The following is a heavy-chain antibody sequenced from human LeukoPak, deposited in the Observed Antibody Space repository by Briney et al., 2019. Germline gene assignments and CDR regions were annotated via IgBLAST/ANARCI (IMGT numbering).Heavy chain of an antibody. D-gene: IGHD6-6*01. CDR1: GFTFSSYA. CDR2: MSGSGGST. V-gene: IGHV3-23*01. CDR3: AKARGYYYYYYMDV. J-gene: IGHJ6*03. Sequence: PGGSLRLSCAASGFTFSSYAMSWVRQAPGKGLEWVSSMSGSGGSTYYADSVKGRFTISRDNSKNTLYLQMNSLRAEDTAVYYCAKARGYYYYYYMDVWGKGTTVTVSS.